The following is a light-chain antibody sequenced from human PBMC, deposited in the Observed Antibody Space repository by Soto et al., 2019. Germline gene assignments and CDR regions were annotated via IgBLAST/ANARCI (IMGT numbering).Light chain of an antibody. V-gene: IGLV2-14*01. CDR2: EVT. CDR3: SSCPRSRTVL. Sequence: QSALTQPASVSGSLGQSITISCTGTSSDVGGYNYVSWYQQHPGKDPKVVIFEVTKRPSGVSSRFSGSKSGNTASLTVSGLQAEDEGDYSCSSCPRSRTVLFGGGTTLTVL. J-gene: IGLJ2*01. CDR1: SSDVGGYNY.